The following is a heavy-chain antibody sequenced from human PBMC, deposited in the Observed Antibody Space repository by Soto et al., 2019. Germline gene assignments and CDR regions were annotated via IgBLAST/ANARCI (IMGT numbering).Heavy chain of an antibody. CDR3: ARDRYSSSSGPWFDY. V-gene: IGHV1-69*13. J-gene: IGHJ4*02. CDR2: IIPIFGTA. D-gene: IGHD6-6*01. Sequence: ASVKVSCKASGGTFSSYAISWVRQAPGQGLEWMGGIIPIFGTANYAQKFQGRVTITADESTSTAYMELSSLRSEDTAVYYCARDRYSSSSGPWFDYWGQGTLVTVSS. CDR1: GGTFSSYA.